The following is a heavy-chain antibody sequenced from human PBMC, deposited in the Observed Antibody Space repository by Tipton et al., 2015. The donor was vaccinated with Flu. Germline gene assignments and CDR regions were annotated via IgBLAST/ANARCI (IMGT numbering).Heavy chain of an antibody. CDR1: GVSISRSSYY. Sequence: TLSLTCTVSGVSISRSSYYWAWIRQSPGKGLEWLGSIYYSGSTYYNPSLRSRVTISVDTSRDHFSLKLSSVTATDTAVYYCARHGPQGGDPNWFDPWGLGTLVTVSS. J-gene: IGHJ5*02. CDR3: ARHGPQGGDPNWFDP. D-gene: IGHD2-21*02. CDR2: IYYSGST. V-gene: IGHV4-39*01.